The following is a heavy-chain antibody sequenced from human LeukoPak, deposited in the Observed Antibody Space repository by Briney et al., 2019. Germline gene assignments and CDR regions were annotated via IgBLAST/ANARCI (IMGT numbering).Heavy chain of an antibody. J-gene: IGHJ3*02. CDR2: IQPSDSES. CDR1: GYSFVTYW. CDR3: ARHDCSFTTCHFFNAFDI. Sequence: GESLKISCEGAGYSFVTYWIGWVRQTPGKGLEWMGVIQPSDSESRYSPSFEGQVTMSADKYTSTAYLQWSSLQESDTAIYYCARHDCSFTTCHFFNAFDIWGPGTLVTVSS. D-gene: IGHD2-2*01. V-gene: IGHV5-51*01.